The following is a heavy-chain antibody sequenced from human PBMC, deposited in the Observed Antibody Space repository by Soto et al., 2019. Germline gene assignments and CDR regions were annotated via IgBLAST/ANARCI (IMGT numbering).Heavy chain of an antibody. CDR2: IKQDGSEK. J-gene: IGHJ6*02. V-gene: IGHV3-7*05. D-gene: IGHD3-9*01. Sequence: GGSLRLSCAASGFTFSSYWMSWVRQAPGKGLEWVANIKQDGSEKYYVDSVKGRFTISRDNAKNSLYLQMNSLRAEDTAVYYCAREQIHIFDWLNSPYYYYGMDVWGQGTTVTVSS. CDR1: GFTFSSYW. CDR3: AREQIHIFDWLNSPYYYYGMDV.